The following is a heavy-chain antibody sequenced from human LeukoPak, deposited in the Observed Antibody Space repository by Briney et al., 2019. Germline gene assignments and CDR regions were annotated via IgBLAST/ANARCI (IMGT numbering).Heavy chain of an antibody. V-gene: IGHV1-18*01. CDR3: ARERAYGSGSYYYGMDV. Sequence: ASVKVSCKASGYTFTSYGISWVRQAPGQGLEWMGWISAYNGNTNYAQKLQGRVTMTTDTSTSTAYMELRSLRSDDTAVYYCARERAYGSGSYYYGMDVWGQGTTVTVSS. CDR2: ISAYNGNT. J-gene: IGHJ6*02. CDR1: GYTFTSYG. D-gene: IGHD3-10*01.